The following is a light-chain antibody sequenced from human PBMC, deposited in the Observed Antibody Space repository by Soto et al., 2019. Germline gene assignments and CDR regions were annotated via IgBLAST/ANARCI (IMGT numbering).Light chain of an antibody. CDR2: AAS. V-gene: IGKV1-12*01. CDR1: QGINNW. CDR3: QQANSFPYT. J-gene: IGKJ5*01. Sequence: DIQMTQSPSSVPASVGDRVTITCRASQGINNWLAWYQEKPGKAPKLLIYAASNLQSGVPSRFSGSGSGTDFTLTISSLQPEDFATYYCQQANSFPYTFGQGTRLEIK.